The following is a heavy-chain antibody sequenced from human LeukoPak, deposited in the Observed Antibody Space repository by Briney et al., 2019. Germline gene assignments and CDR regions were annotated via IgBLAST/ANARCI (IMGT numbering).Heavy chain of an antibody. CDR3: AKSGLNRFDY. D-gene: IGHD2-15*01. CDR2: INWNGGST. V-gene: IGHV3-20*04. CDR1: GFTFDDYG. J-gene: IGHJ4*02. Sequence: PGGTLRLSCAASGFTFDDYGMSWVRQAPGKGLEWVSGINWNGGSTGYADSVKGRFTISRDNSKNTLYLQMNSLRAEDTAVFYCAKSGLNRFDYWGQGTLVTVSS.